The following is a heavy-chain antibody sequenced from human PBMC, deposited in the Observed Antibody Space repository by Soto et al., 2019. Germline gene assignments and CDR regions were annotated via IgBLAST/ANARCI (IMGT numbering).Heavy chain of an antibody. CDR2: IIPIFGTA. D-gene: IGHD4-4*01. J-gene: IGHJ4*02. V-gene: IGHV1-69*13. CDR1: GGTFSSYA. CDR3: ARDLVYSNYLAVFGY. Sequence: SVKVSCKASGGTFSSYAISWVRQAPGQGLEWMGGIIPIFGTANYAQKFQGRVTITADESTSTAYMELNSLRAEDTAVYYCARDLVYSNYLAVFGYWGQGTLVTVSS.